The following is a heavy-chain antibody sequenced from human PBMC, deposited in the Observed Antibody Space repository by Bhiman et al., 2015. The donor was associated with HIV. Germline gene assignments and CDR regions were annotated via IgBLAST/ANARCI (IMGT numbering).Heavy chain of an antibody. J-gene: IGHJ4*02. CDR1: GFTFSSFG. CDR2: ISYDGNNK. CDR3: AREAVAGSVYFNY. Sequence: QVQLVESGGGVVQPGRSLRLSCAASGFTFSSFGMHWVRQAPGKGLEWVAVISYDGNNKYYADSVKGRFTISRDNTKNSLYLQMNTLRAEDTALYYCAREAVAGSVYFNYWGQGTVVTVSS. V-gene: IGHV3-30*03. D-gene: IGHD6-19*01.